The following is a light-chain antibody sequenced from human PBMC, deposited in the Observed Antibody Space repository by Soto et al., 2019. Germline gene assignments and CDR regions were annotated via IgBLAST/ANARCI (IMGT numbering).Light chain of an antibody. CDR1: RSISNW. CDR2: DAS. V-gene: IGKV1-5*01. Sequence: DIQITQSPSSLSSSVLESFTITCRASRSISNWLAWYQQQPGKAPKLLIYDASSLESGVPSRFSGSGSGTEFTLTITSLQPDDFATYYCQQYNSYWTFGQGTKV. CDR3: QQYNSYWT. J-gene: IGKJ1*01.